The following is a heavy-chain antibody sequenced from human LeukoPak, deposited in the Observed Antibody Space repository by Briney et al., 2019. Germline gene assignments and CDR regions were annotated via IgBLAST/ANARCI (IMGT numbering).Heavy chain of an antibody. J-gene: IGHJ4*02. D-gene: IGHD3-16*01. Sequence: SETLSLTCTVSGGSISSYYWSWIRQPPGKGLEWIGYIDYSGSTNYNPSLKSRVTIPVDTSKNQFSLNLSSVTAADTAVYYCARDRALGSGKFYFDYWGQGTLVTVSA. CDR3: ARDRALGSGKFYFDY. CDR1: GGSISSYY. CDR2: IDYSGST. V-gene: IGHV4-59*01.